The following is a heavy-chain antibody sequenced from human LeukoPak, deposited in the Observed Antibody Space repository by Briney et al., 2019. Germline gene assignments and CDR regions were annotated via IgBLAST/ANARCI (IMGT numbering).Heavy chain of an antibody. V-gene: IGHV3-48*03. J-gene: IGHJ6*04. D-gene: IGHD3-10*02. CDR1: GCTFSSYE. Sequence: GGSLRLSCAASGCTFSSYEMNWVRQAPGKGLEWVSYISSSGSTIYYADSVKGRFPISRDNAKNSLYLQMNSLRAEDTAVYYCAELGITMIGGVWGKGTTVTISS. CDR2: ISSSGSTI. CDR3: AELGITMIGGV.